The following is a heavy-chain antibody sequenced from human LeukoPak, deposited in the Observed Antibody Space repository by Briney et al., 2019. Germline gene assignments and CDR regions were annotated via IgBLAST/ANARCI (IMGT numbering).Heavy chain of an antibody. V-gene: IGHV3-7*01. CDR2: INPDGSQK. Sequence: GGSLRLSCEASGFTFSGNWMSWVRQAPGKGLEWVASINPDGSQKLYVDSVKGRFTISRDNTKGSLYLQMNSLGAEDTAMYYCAKLLGTATTYDSWGQGTRVAVSS. CDR3: AKLLGTATTYDS. J-gene: IGHJ4*02. CDR1: GFTFSGNW. D-gene: IGHD5-24*01.